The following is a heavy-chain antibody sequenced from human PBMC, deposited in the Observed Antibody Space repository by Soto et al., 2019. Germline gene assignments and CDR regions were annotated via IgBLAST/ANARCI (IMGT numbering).Heavy chain of an antibody. Sequence: PGGSLRLSCTGSGFTFGNYGMHWARQAPGKGLEWVASTSYDGNNKYYADSLKGRFTISRDNSMKMVYVQMTSLGPEDTAVYYCAKGGGSARDFDYWGQGALVTVSS. CDR1: GFTFGNYG. D-gene: IGHD1-26*01. V-gene: IGHV3-30*18. J-gene: IGHJ4*02. CDR2: TSYDGNNK. CDR3: AKGGGSARDFDY.